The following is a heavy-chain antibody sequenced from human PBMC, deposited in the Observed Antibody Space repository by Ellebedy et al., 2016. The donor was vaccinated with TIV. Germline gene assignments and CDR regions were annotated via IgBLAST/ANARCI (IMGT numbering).Heavy chain of an antibody. D-gene: IGHD2-2*01. J-gene: IGHJ3*02. CDR2: ISSSSSYI. CDR1: GFTFSSYS. Sequence: GGSLRLSCAASGFTFSSYSMNWVRQAPGKGLEWVSSISSSSSYIYYADSVKGRFTISRDNAKNSLYLQMNSLRAEDTALYYCASLLGAAIWHAFDIWGQGTMVTVSS. V-gene: IGHV3-21*04. CDR3: ASLLGAAIWHAFDI.